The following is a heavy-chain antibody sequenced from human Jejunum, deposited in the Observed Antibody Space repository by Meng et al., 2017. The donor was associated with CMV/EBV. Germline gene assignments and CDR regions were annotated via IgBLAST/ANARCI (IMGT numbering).Heavy chain of an antibody. CDR3: ARSSPYVYSSPGV. D-gene: IGHD6-19*01. V-gene: IGHV3-21*01. J-gene: IGHJ6*02. Sequence: SGFTFSSYGMHWVRQGPGKGLEWVSSISSSSSLIYYADSLEGRFTISRDNAKNSLYLQMNSLRAEDTAVYSCARSSPYVYSSPGVWGQGTTVTVSS. CDR2: ISSSSSLI. CDR1: GFTFSSYG.